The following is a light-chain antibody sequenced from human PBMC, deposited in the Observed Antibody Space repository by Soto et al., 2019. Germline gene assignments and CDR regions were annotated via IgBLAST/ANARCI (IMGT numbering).Light chain of an antibody. J-gene: IGKJ1*01. CDR2: GSS. CDR1: QSVSSN. Sequence: EIVMTQSPATLSVSPGETATLSCRASQSVSSNLAWYQQKPGQAHRLLIYGSSTRATGIPARFSGSGSGTEFTRTISSLQSEDFAVYYCQQYNDLRTFGQGTQVEI. CDR3: QQYNDLRT. V-gene: IGKV3-15*01.